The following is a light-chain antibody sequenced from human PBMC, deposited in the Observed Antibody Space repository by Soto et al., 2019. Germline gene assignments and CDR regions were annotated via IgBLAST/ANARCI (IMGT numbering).Light chain of an antibody. J-gene: IGKJ4*01. CDR2: GAS. Sequence: EVVLTQSPGTLSLSPGARATLSCRASQFVSSTYLAWYQQRPGQAPRLLSYGASSRATGIPDRFSGGGSETEFTLTISRLQSEDSEVYYCQQYGISPFTFGGGTKVDIK. V-gene: IGKV3-20*01. CDR3: QQYGISPFT. CDR1: QFVSSTY.